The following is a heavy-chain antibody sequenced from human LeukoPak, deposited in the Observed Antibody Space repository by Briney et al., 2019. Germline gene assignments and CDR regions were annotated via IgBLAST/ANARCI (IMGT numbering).Heavy chain of an antibody. V-gene: IGHV3-23*01. CDR3: AKGHGDSDGYYYFDS. CDR1: GFTFSSYA. D-gene: IGHD3-22*01. J-gene: IGHJ4*02. Sequence: PGGSLRLSCAASGFTFSSYAITWVRQAPGKGLEWVSSIRSSGDGTFYADSVKGRFTIFRDNSKNTLYLQMNSLRVEDTAVYYCAKGHGDSDGYYYFDSWGQGTLVTVPS. CDR2: IRSSGDGT.